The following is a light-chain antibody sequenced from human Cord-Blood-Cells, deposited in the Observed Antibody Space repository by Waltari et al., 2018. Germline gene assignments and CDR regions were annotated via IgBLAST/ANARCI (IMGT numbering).Light chain of an antibody. CDR3: QSYDSSLSGWL. CDR1: SSNIGAGYE. CDR2: GNS. J-gene: IGLJ3*02. V-gene: IGLV1-40*01. Sequence: QSVLTQPPSVSGAPGQRVPISCTGGSSNIGAGYEVNWYQQLPGTAPKLLIYGNSNRPSGVPDRFSGSKSGTSASLAITGLQAEDEADYYCQSYDSSLSGWLFGGGTKLTVL.